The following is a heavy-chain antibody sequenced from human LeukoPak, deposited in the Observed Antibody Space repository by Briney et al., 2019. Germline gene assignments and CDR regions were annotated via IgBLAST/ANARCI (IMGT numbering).Heavy chain of an antibody. J-gene: IGHJ6*02. V-gene: IGHV3-66*02. CDR3: ARGPPLFGEHYYYYGMDV. D-gene: IGHD3-10*01. CDR1: GFTVSSNY. CDR2: IYSGGST. Sequence: GGSLRLSCAASGFTVSSNYMGWVRQAPGKGLEWVSVIYSGGSTYYADSVKGRFTISRDNSKNTLYLQMNSLRAEDTAVYYCARGPPLFGEHYYYYGMDVWGQGTTVTVSS.